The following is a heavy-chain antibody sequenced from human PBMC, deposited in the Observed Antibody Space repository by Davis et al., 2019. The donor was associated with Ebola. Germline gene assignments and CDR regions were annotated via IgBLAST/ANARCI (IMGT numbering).Heavy chain of an antibody. J-gene: IGHJ4*02. Sequence: PGGSLRLSCAASGFTFSSFSMSWIRQAPGKGLEWISYISSSTYTKYADSVKGRFTISRDNAKNSLHLQINSLRAEDTALYYCAREARYCSGGSCYRHYYFDYWGQGTLVTVSS. CDR2: ISSSTYT. V-gene: IGHV3-21*05. CDR1: GFTFSSFS. CDR3: AREARYCSGGSCYRHYYFDY. D-gene: IGHD2-15*01.